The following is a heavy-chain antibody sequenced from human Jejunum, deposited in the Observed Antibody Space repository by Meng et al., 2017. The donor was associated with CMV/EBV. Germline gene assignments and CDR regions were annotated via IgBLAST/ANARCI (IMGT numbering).Heavy chain of an antibody. V-gene: IGHV3-7*01. Sequence: SGFTFSSYWMNWVRQVPGKGLEWVANIKQDGSERYYVESVKGRFTISRNNAKNSLFLQMDGLRAEDTAVYYCARQKCGGDCDMDVWDQGTTVTVSS. J-gene: IGHJ6*02. CDR3: ARQKCGGDCDMDV. D-gene: IGHD2-21*01. CDR2: IKQDGSER. CDR1: GFTFSSYW.